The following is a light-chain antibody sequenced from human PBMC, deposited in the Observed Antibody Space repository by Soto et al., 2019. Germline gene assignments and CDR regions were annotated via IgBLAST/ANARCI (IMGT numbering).Light chain of an antibody. Sequence: EIVMTQSPGTLSVSPGERATLSCRASQSVGTNLAWYQQKPGQAPRLLIYGASTRATDIPARFSASGSGIEFTLTISSLQSEDFVVYYCQQYDNWPPPITFGQGTRLEIK. CDR3: QQYDNWPPPIT. J-gene: IGKJ5*01. CDR1: QSVGTN. V-gene: IGKV3-15*01. CDR2: GAS.